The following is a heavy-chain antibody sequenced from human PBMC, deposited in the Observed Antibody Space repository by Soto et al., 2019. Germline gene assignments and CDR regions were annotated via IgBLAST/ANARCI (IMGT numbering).Heavy chain of an antibody. V-gene: IGHV1-69*08. CDR2: IIPILGTG. J-gene: IGHJ6*03. D-gene: IGHD3-10*01. Sequence: QVQLVQSGPEVKKSGSSVKVSCKLSGGTFTSETISWVRQAPGQGLEWMGRIIPILGTGNYAQKFQGRITITEDTSTNTGYMELSSLTSEDTAVYFCAREGGSYNMGTFPFYYMDVWGNGTTVTVSS. CDR1: GGTFTSET. CDR3: AREGGSYNMGTFPFYYMDV.